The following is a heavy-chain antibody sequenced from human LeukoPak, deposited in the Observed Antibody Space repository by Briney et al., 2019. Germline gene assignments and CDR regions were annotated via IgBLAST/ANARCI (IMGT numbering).Heavy chain of an antibody. CDR3: AKDKTGGSYQYYFDY. J-gene: IGHJ4*02. CDR1: VFTFDDYA. D-gene: IGHD1-26*01. Sequence: PGGSLRLSCAASVFTFDDYAMHWVRQAPGKGLEWVSLISGDGGSTYYADSVKGRFTISRDNSKNSLYLQMNSLRTEDTALYYCAKDKTGGSYQYYFDYWGQGTLVTVSS. V-gene: IGHV3-43*02. CDR2: ISGDGGST.